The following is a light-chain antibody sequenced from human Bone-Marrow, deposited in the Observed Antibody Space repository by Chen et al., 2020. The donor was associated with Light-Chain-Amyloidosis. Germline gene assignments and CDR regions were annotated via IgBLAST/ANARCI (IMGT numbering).Light chain of an antibody. CDR3: QQCYGSPLT. CDR2: WAS. CDR1: QSLLAKNKNY. Sequence: IAMSRYPDSLAVSMGERATIHCKSSQSLLAKNKNYLVWYQQKPGAPPKLLISWASTRESGVPDRFSGRGSGTDLTLTISSLQAEDVAVYYCQQCYGSPLTFGGGTKVEIK. J-gene: IGKJ4*01. V-gene: IGKV4-1*01.